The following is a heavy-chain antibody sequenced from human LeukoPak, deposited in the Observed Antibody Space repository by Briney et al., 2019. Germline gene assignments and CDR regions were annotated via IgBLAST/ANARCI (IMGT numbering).Heavy chain of an antibody. CDR2: ITGNGASR. CDR1: GYTFTTSH. J-gene: IGHJ5*02. V-gene: IGHV1-46*01. D-gene: IGHD4-23*01. CDR3: ARDNSFENFDP. Sequence: GASVKVSCKASGYTFTTSHMHWVRQAPGQGLEWMGTITGNGASRSFAQKFQGRLTMTRDMSTSTVYTELSGLTPEDTAVYYCARDNSFENFDPWGQGTLVTVSS.